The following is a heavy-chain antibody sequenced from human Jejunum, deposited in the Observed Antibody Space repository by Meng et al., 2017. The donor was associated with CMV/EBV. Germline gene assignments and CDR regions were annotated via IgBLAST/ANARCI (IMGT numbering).Heavy chain of an antibody. D-gene: IGHD2/OR15-2a*01. CDR1: GFAFSDYE. Sequence: SGFAFSDYEMDWVRQAPGKGLEWTSYISNTGTTIYYAGSVQGRFTISRDNAKNSLYLQMNSLRAEDTAIYYCAKAGAFDHFFDYWGQGTRVTVSS. CDR3: AKAGAFDHFFDY. CDR2: ISNTGTTI. V-gene: IGHV3-48*03. J-gene: IGHJ4*02.